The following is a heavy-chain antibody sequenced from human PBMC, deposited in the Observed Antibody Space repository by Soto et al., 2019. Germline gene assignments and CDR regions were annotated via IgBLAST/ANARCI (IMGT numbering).Heavy chain of an antibody. D-gene: IGHD1-26*01. CDR2: IYYSGST. Sequence: SETLSLTCTVSGGSISSSSYYWGWIRQPPGKGLEWIGSIYYSGSTYYNPSLKSRVTISVDTSKNQFSLKLSSVTAADTAVYYCARTSGSEDNWFDPWGQGTLVTVSS. J-gene: IGHJ5*02. CDR1: GGSISSSSYY. V-gene: IGHV4-39*01. CDR3: ARTSGSEDNWFDP.